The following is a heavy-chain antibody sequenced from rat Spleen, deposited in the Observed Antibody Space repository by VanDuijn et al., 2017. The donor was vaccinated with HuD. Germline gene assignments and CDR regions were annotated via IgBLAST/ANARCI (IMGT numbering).Heavy chain of an antibody. CDR2: ISTGGTNT. D-gene: IGHD1-12*02. J-gene: IGHJ2*01. V-gene: IGHV5S13*01. CDR3: TRYYHGTYYYFDY. CDR1: GFTFTNYD. Sequence: EVRLVESGGGLVQPGRSLKLSCAASGFTFTNYDMAWVRQAPTKGLEWIASISTGGTNTYYRGSVKGRFTISRDNAKNTQYLQMNSLRSEDTATYYCTRYYHGTYYYFDYWGQGVTVTVSS.